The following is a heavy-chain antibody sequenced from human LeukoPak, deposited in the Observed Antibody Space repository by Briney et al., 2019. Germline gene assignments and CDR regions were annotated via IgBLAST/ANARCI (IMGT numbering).Heavy chain of an antibody. Sequence: GGSLRLSCAASGFTFSSYWMSRVRQAPGKGLEWVANIKQDGSEKYYVDSVKGRFTISRDNAKNSLYLQMNSLRAEDTAVYYCARDRYGDYFDYWGQGTLVTVSS. CDR2: IKQDGSEK. J-gene: IGHJ4*02. CDR1: GFTFSSYW. CDR3: ARDRYGDYFDY. V-gene: IGHV3-7*01. D-gene: IGHD4/OR15-4a*01.